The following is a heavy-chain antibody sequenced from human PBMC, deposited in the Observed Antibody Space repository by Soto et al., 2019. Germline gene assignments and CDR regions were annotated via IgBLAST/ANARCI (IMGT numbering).Heavy chain of an antibody. CDR2: IKQDGSEK. CDR3: AKDGPDDSSGYFSFDY. Sequence: GGSLRLSCAASGFTFRSYWMSWVRQAPGKGLEWVANIKQDGSEKYHVDSVKGRFTISRDNARKSLYLQMDGLRVEDTAVYFCAKDGPDDSSGYFSFDYWGKGALVTVYS. J-gene: IGHJ4*02. D-gene: IGHD3-22*01. V-gene: IGHV3-7*03. CDR1: GFTFRSYW.